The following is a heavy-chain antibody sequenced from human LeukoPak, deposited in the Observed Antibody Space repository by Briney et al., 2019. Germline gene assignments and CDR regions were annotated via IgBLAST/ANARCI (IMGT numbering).Heavy chain of an antibody. CDR3: ARESYYDSSGPDAFDI. V-gene: IGHV1-18*01. CDR2: ISAYNGNT. CDR1: GYTFTSYG. J-gene: IGHJ3*02. D-gene: IGHD3-22*01. Sequence: GASVKVSCKASGYTFTSYGISWVRQAPGQGLEWMGWISAYNGNTNYAQKLQGRVTMTTGTSTSTAYMELRSLRSDDTAVYYCARESYYDSSGPDAFDIWGQGTMVTVSS.